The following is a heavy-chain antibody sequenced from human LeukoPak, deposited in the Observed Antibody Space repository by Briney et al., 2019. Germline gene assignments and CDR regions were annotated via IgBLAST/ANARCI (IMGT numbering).Heavy chain of an antibody. CDR3: AKGRGSSTSCYDY. CDR2: IRYDGSNK. J-gene: IGHJ4*02. Sequence: GGSLRLSCAASGFTFSSYGMHWVRQAPGKGLEWVAFIRYDGSNKYYADSVKGRFTISRDNSKNTLYLQMNSLRAEDTAVYYCAKGRGSSTSCYDYWGQGTLVTVSS. CDR1: GFTFSSYG. V-gene: IGHV3-30*02. D-gene: IGHD2-2*01.